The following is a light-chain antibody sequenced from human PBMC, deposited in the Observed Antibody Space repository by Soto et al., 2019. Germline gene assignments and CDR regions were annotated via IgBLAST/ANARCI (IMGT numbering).Light chain of an antibody. Sequence: EIVLTQSPGTLSLSPGERATLSCRASQSVSSSYLAWYQQKPGQAPRLLIYGASVRATGIPDRFSGSVSGTDFNLTISILEPEEFAVYYCQKYGSSPLFTFCPGTKVDIK. V-gene: IGKV3-20*01. CDR2: GAS. J-gene: IGKJ3*01. CDR1: QSVSSSY. CDR3: QKYGSSPLFT.